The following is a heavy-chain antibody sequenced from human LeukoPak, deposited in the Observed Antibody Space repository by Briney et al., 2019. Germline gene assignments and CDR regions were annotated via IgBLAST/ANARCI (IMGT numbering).Heavy chain of an antibody. CDR2: ISTYNGNT. CDR3: ARVGTDCSGGSCY. J-gene: IGHJ4*02. CDR1: GYTFTTFG. Sequence: ASVKLSCKASGYTFTTFGITWVRQAPGQGLEWMGWISTYNGNTNYAQNLQGRVTMTTDTSTSTAYMELRSLTSDDTAVYYCARVGTDCSGGSCYWGQGTLVTVSS. V-gene: IGHV1-18*01. D-gene: IGHD2-15*01.